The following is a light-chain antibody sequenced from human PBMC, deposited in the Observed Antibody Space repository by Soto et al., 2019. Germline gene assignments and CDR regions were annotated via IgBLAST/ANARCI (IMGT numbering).Light chain of an antibody. CDR1: SSNIGAGYD. V-gene: IGLV1-40*01. CDR2: ANS. CDR3: QSYDNSLSGSGV. Sequence: QSVLTQPPSVSGAPRQRVTISCTGSSSNIGAGYDVHWYQQLPGTAPKLLIYANSNRPSGVPDRFSGSKSGTSASLAITGLQAEDEADYYCQSYDNSLSGSGVFGTGTKLTVL. J-gene: IGLJ1*01.